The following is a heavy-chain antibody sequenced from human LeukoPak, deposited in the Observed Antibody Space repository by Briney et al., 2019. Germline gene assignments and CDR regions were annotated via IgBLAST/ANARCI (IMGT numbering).Heavy chain of an antibody. CDR3: AREERETYYGSGSTFDY. D-gene: IGHD3-10*01. V-gene: IGHV4-39*07. J-gene: IGHJ4*02. Sequence: PSETLSLTCTVSGGSISSSSYYWGWIRQPPGKGLEWIGSIYYSGSTYYNPSLKSRVTISVDTSKNQFSLKLSSVTAADTAVYYCAREERETYYGSGSTFDYWGQGTLVTVSS. CDR1: GGSISSSSYY. CDR2: IYYSGST.